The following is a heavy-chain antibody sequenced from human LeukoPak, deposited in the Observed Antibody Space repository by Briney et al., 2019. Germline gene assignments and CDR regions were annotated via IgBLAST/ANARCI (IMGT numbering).Heavy chain of an antibody. J-gene: IGHJ6*02. D-gene: IGHD6-19*01. CDR2: INAGNGNT. CDR1: GYTFTSYA. Sequence: ASVKVSCKASGYTFTSYAMHWVRRAPGQRLEWMGWINAGNGNTKYPQKFQGRVTITRDTSASTAYMELSSLRSEDTVVYYCARGLPGSGWPWNGMDVWGQGTTVTVSS. CDR3: ARGLPGSGWPWNGMDV. V-gene: IGHV1-3*01.